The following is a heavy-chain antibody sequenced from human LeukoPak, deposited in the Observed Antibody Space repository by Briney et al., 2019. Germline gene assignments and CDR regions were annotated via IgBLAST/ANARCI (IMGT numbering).Heavy chain of an antibody. CDR2: IIPIFGTA. Sequence: GASVKVSCKASGYTFSNFGISWVRQAPGQGLEWMGGIIPIFGTANYAQKFQGRVTITADESTSTAYMELSSLRSEDTAVYYCATNKDWGQGTLVTVSS. CDR1: GYTFSNFG. CDR3: ATNKD. J-gene: IGHJ4*02. V-gene: IGHV1-69*13. D-gene: IGHD1/OR15-1a*01.